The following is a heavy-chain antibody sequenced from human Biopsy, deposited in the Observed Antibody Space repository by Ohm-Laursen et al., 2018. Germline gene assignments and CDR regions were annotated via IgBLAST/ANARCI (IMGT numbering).Heavy chain of an antibody. J-gene: IGHJ6*02. V-gene: IGHV3-21*01. CDR3: ATSGAADGWGNYYGMDV. D-gene: IGHD3-16*01. Sequence: GSLRLSCAASGVTLSGYKMNWVRQAPGKGLEWVSPISGSSTYIYYADSVKGRFTISRDNAKNSLSLQMNSLRADDTAVYYCATSGAADGWGNYYGMDVWGQGTTVTVSS. CDR2: ISGSSTYI. CDR1: GVTLSGYK.